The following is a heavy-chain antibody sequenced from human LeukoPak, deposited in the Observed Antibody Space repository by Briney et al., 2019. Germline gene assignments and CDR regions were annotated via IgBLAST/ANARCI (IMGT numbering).Heavy chain of an antibody. V-gene: IGHV4-59*01. Sequence: PSETLSLTCTVSGGSISSYYWSWIRQPPGKGLEWVGHIYYLGSTNYNPSLKSRVTISIDTSKNYFSLKLNSVIAADTAVYYCARGRQNYGDYPYWGQGTLVTVSS. CDR1: GGSISSYY. CDR2: IYYLGST. CDR3: ARGRQNYGDYPY. D-gene: IGHD4-17*01. J-gene: IGHJ4*02.